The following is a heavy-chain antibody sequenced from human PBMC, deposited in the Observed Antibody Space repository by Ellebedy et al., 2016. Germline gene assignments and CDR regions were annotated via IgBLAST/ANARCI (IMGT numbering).Heavy chain of an antibody. CDR2: IKPNSGGT. CDR3: ARNYYDSSGYYHEGAFDI. Sequence: ASVKVSCXASGYTFTGYYMHWVRQAPGQGLEWMGWIKPNSGGTNYAQKFQGRVTMTRDTSISTAYMELSRLRSEDTAVYYCARNYYDSSGYYHEGAFDIWGQGTMVTVSS. V-gene: IGHV1-2*02. CDR1: GYTFTGYY. D-gene: IGHD3-22*01. J-gene: IGHJ3*02.